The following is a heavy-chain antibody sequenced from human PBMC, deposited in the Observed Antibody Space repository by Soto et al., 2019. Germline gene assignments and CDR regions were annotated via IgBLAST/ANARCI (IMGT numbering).Heavy chain of an antibody. Sequence: EVQLVESGGGLVQPGGSLRLSCAASKFTFSSYWMHWVRQAPGKGLVWVSRIDPDGSTTYYADSVKGRFTISRDNAKNTLYLRLNSLRAEDTAVYYCTSSGSYDIAWFDPWGQGTLVTVSS. J-gene: IGHJ5*02. D-gene: IGHD3-10*01. CDR2: IDPDGSTT. CDR3: TSSGSYDIAWFDP. V-gene: IGHV3-74*01. CDR1: KFTFSSYW.